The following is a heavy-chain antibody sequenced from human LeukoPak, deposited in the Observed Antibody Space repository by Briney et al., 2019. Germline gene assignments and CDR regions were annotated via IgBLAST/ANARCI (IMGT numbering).Heavy chain of an antibody. J-gene: IGHJ4*02. CDR1: GFTFSSYA. CDR3: ARGGSGWFFDY. D-gene: IGHD6-19*01. V-gene: IGHV3-30-3*01. CDR2: ISYDGSNK. Sequence: GSLRLSCAASGFTFSSYAMHWVRQAPGKGLEWVAVISYDGSNKYYADSVKGRFTISRDNSKNTLYLQMNSLRAEDTAVYYCARGGSGWFFDYWGQGTLVTVSS.